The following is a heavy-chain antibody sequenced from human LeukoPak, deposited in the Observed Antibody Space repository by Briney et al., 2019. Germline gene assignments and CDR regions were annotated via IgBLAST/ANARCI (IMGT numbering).Heavy chain of an antibody. CDR1: GYTFTDYY. CDR2: VNPNSGGT. J-gene: IGHJ4*02. V-gene: IGHV1-2*06. Sequence: GASVKVSCKASGYTFTDYYIHWVRQAPGQGLEWMGRVNPNSGGTNYAQKCQGRVTMTRDTSISTVYMELSRLRSDDTAVYCCARGLYSGDWGVDCWGQGTLVTVSS. CDR3: ARGLYSGDWGVDC. D-gene: IGHD2-21*02.